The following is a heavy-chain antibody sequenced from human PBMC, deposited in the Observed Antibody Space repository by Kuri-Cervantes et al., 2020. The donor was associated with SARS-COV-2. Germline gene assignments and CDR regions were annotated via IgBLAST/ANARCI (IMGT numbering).Heavy chain of an antibody. CDR1: RFTFGDYA. CDR2: ITWDGYNT. D-gene: IGHD2/OR15-2a*01. J-gene: IGHJ4*02. V-gene: IGHV3-43D*03. Sequence: GGSLRLSCAAPRFTFGDYAIHWVRQAPGKGLDWVSSITWDGYNTFYADSVKGRFTMSRDSSRNSLYLQMSSLRVEDTAVYFCAKVFGVGSNIKYFDYWGQGTVVTVSS. CDR3: AKVFGVGSNIKYFDY.